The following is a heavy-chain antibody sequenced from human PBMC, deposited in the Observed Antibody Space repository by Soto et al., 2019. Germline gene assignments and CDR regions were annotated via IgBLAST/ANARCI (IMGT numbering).Heavy chain of an antibody. CDR2: IYYSGST. V-gene: IGHV4-59*01. D-gene: IGHD5-18*01. CDR3: ARADLGYSYGYFPFDY. CDR1: GGSISSYY. Sequence: SETLSLTCTVSGGSISSYYWSWTRQPPGKGLEWIGYIYYSGSTNYNPSLKSRVTISVDTSKNQFSLKLSSVTAADTAVYYCARADLGYSYGYFPFDYWGQGTLVTVSS. J-gene: IGHJ4*02.